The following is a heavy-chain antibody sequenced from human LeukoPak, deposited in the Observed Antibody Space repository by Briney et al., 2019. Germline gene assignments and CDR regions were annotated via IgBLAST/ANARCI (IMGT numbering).Heavy chain of an antibody. Sequence: GGSLRLSCAASGFTFDDYGMSWVRQAPGKGLEWVAGINWSGDSTGYADSVKGRFTISRDDAKNSVYLQINSLRPEDTAVYYCARHHFYYMDLWGKGTTVTVSS. CDR2: INWSGDST. V-gene: IGHV3-20*04. CDR1: GFTFDDYG. CDR3: ARHHFYYMDL. J-gene: IGHJ6*03.